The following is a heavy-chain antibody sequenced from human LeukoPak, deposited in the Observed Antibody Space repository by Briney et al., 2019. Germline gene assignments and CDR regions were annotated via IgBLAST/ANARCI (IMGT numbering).Heavy chain of an antibody. Sequence: KTSETLSLTCTVSGGSISSSTYYWGWIRQPPGKGLEWIGSIYYSGSSYYNPSLKSRAAIFVDTSRDQVSMDLSYVTAADTALYYCVRHISANTGYFDSCGQGTLVTVSS. V-gene: IGHV4-39*01. CDR3: VRHISANTGYFDS. CDR2: IYYSGSS. CDR1: GGSISSSTYY. J-gene: IGHJ4*02.